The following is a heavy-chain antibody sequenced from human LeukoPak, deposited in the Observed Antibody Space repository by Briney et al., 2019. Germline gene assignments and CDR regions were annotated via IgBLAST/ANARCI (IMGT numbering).Heavy chain of an antibody. CDR1: GRSFTESY. D-gene: IGHD3/OR15-3a*01. Sequence: SETLSLTCAVLGRSFTESYYNWVRQSPGRGLEWIAELNHRGGTNYNPSLQSRLTISVDTSENQFSLKLTSVTAADTAIYYCATPGLPHTQAFDVWGQGTTVTVTS. CDR3: ATPGLPHTQAFDV. V-gene: IGHV4-34*01. CDR2: LNHRGGT. J-gene: IGHJ6*02.